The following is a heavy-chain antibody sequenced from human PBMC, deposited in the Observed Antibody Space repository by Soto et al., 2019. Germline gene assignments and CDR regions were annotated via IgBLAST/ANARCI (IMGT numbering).Heavy chain of an antibody. CDR1: GYSFTSYW. Sequence: PGESLKISCKGSGYSFTSYWIGWVRQMPGKGLEWMGIIYPGDSDTRYSPSFQGQVTISADKSISTAYLQWSSLKASDTSMYYCARVLAAAGRNYYYGMDVWGQGTTVTVS. D-gene: IGHD6-13*01. J-gene: IGHJ6*02. CDR3: ARVLAAAGRNYYYGMDV. CDR2: IYPGDSDT. V-gene: IGHV5-51*01.